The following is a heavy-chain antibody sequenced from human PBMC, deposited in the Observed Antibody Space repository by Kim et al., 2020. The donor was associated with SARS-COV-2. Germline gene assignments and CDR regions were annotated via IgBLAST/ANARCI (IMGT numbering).Heavy chain of an antibody. V-gene: IGHV5-51*01. Sequence: GESLKISCKGSRYSFTSYWIGWVRQMPGKGLEWMGIIYPGDSDTRYSPSFQGQVTISADKSISTAYLQWSSLKASDTAMYYCATTYYYDSSGYYGSSGMDVWGQGTTVTVSS. D-gene: IGHD3-22*01. CDR1: RYSFTSYW. J-gene: IGHJ6*02. CDR3: ATTYYYDSSGYYGSSGMDV. CDR2: IYPGDSDT.